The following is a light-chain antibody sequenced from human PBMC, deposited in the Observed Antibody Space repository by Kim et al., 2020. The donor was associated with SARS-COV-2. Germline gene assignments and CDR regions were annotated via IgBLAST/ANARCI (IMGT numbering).Light chain of an antibody. J-gene: IGLJ3*02. CDR1: SSNIGSNY. CDR3: AAWDDSLSGWV. CDR2: RNN. V-gene: IGLV1-47*01. Sequence: QRVTISCSGSSSNIGSNYVYWYQQLPGTAPKPLIYRNNQRPSGVTDRFSGSKSGTSASLAISGLRSEVEADYYCAAWDDSLSGWVFGGGTQRTV.